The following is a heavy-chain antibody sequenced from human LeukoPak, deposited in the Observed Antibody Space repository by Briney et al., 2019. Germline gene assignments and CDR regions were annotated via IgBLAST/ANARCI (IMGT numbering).Heavy chain of an antibody. Sequence: PSQTLSLTCTVSGGSISIGSYYWSWIRQPAGKGLEWIGRIYTSGSTNYNPSLKCRVTISIDTSKNQFSLKLSSVTAADTAVYYCAIITLDFWSGYFDYWGQGTLVTVSS. J-gene: IGHJ4*02. CDR1: GGSISIGSYY. D-gene: IGHD3-3*01. CDR3: AIITLDFWSGYFDY. V-gene: IGHV4-61*02. CDR2: IYTSGST.